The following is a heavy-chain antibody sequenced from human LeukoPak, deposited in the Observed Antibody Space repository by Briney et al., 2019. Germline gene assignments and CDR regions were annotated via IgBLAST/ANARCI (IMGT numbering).Heavy chain of an antibody. Sequence: GGSLRLSCAASGFTFSSYGMHWVRQAPGKGLEWVAVISYDGSNKYYADSVKGRFTISRDNSKNTLYLQMNSLRAEDTAVYYCAKRGGTGWGIYYYYGMDVWGQGTTVTVSS. D-gene: IGHD3-16*01. CDR1: GFTFSSYG. J-gene: IGHJ6*02. V-gene: IGHV3-30*18. CDR2: ISYDGSNK. CDR3: AKRGGTGWGIYYYYGMDV.